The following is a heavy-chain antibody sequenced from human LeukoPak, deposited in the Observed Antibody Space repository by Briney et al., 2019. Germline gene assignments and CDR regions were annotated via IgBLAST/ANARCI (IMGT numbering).Heavy chain of an antibody. J-gene: IGHJ4*02. CDR3: ARDFRVLRYFDWFHSVDY. CDR1: GFTFSSYA. V-gene: IGHV3-30-3*01. D-gene: IGHD3-9*01. CDR2: ISYDGSNK. Sequence: PGGSLRLSCAASGFTFSSYAIHWVRQAPGKGLEWVAVISYDGSNKYYADSVKGRFTISRDNSKNTLYLQMNSLRAEDTAVYYCARDFRVLRYFDWFHSVDYWGQGTLVTVSS.